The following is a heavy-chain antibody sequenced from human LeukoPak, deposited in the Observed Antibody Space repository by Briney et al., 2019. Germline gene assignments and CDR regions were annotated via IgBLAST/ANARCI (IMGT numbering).Heavy chain of an antibody. J-gene: IGHJ4*02. CDR3: ARDLDDQGAAHFDY. CDR1: GGTFSSYA. Sequence: ASVKVSCKASGGTFSSYAISWVRQAPGQGLEWMGRIIPILGIANYAQKFQGRVTITADKSTSTAYMELSSLRSEDTAVYYCARDLDDQGAAHFDYWGQGTLVTVSS. CDR2: IIPILGIA. V-gene: IGHV1-69*04. D-gene: IGHD6-13*01.